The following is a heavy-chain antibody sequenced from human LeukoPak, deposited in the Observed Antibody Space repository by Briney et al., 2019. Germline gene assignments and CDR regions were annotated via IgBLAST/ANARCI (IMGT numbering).Heavy chain of an antibody. CDR1: GYSIGNGYF. CDR3: ARVRTYYDILTGYPRGTFDY. V-gene: IGHV4-38-2*02. CDR2: INHSGST. J-gene: IGHJ4*02. Sequence: SETLSLTCTVSGYSIGNGYFWGWIRQPPGKGQEWIGEINHSGSTNYNPSLKSRVTISVDTSKNQFSLKLSSVTAADTAVYYCARVRTYYDILTGYPRGTFDYWGQGTLVTVSS. D-gene: IGHD3-9*01.